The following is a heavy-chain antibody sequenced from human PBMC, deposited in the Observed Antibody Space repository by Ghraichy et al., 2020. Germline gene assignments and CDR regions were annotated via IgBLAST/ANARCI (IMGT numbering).Heavy chain of an antibody. CDR2: IYSGGST. CDR1: GFTVSSNY. D-gene: IGHD1-26*01. CDR3: ARERYSGSYDY. V-gene: IGHV3-53*01. J-gene: IGHJ4*02. Sequence: GGSLRLSCAASGFTVSSNYMSWVRQAPGKGLEWVSVIYSGGSTYYADSVKGRFTISRDNSKNTLYLQMNSLRAEDTAVYYCARERYSGSYDYWGQGTLVTVSS.